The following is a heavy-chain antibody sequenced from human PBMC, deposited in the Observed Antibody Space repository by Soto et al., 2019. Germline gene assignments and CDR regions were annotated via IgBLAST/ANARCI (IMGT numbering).Heavy chain of an antibody. V-gene: IGHV5-51*01. CDR2: IYPGDSDT. J-gene: IGHJ4*02. Sequence: PGESLKISCKGSGYSFTSYWIGWVRQMPGKGLEWMGIIYPGDSDTRYSPSFQGQVTISADKSISTAYLQWSSLKASDTAIYYCARRIKTTYGDYAGGDFDYWGQGTLVTVSS. CDR1: GYSFTSYW. D-gene: IGHD4-17*01. CDR3: ARRIKTTYGDYAGGDFDY.